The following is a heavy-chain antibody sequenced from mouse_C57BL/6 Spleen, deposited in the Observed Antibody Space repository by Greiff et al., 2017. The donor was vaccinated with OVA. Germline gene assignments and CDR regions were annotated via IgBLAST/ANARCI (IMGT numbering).Heavy chain of an antibody. V-gene: IGHV1-82*01. CDR3: ANYDYDEGGYAMDY. D-gene: IGHD2-4*01. CDR1: GYAFSSSW. CDR2: IYPGDGDT. Sequence: QVQLQQSGPELVKPGASVKISCKASGYAFSSSWMNWVKQRPGKGLEWIGRIYPGDGDTNYNGKFKGKATLTADKSSSTAYMQLSSLTPEDSAVYFCANYDYDEGGYAMDYWGQGTSVTVSS. J-gene: IGHJ4*01.